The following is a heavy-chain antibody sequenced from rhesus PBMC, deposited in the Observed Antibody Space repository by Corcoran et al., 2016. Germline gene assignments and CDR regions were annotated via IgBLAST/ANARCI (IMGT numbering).Heavy chain of an antibody. CDR3: ARDAGVGLDCDY. CDR1: GGSISDDYY. V-gene: IGHV4-106*01. Sequence: QVQLQESGPGLVKPSETLSLTCAVSGGSISDDYYWSWIRQPPGKGLEWIGYIYGRGGGTNDNPSIKNRVTRSIDTSKNQFTLKLSSGTAADTAVYYCARDAGVGLDCDYWGQGVLVTVSS. J-gene: IGHJ4*01. CDR2: IYGRGGGT. D-gene: IGHD1-44*01.